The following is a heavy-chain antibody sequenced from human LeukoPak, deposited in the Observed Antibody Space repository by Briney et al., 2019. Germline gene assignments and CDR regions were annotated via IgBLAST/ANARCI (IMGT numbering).Heavy chain of an antibody. D-gene: IGHD3-10*01. V-gene: IGHV3-23*01. CDR3: AMRSNSGGYYNDY. J-gene: IGHJ4*02. CDR2: ISVSGGST. Sequence: PGGSLRLSCAASGFTFSSYVMSWVRQGPGKGLEWVSAISVSGGSTDYADSVKGRFTISRDNSKNTLYLQMNSLRAEDTAVYYCAMRSNSGGYYNDYGGQGTLVTVS. CDR1: GFTFSSYV.